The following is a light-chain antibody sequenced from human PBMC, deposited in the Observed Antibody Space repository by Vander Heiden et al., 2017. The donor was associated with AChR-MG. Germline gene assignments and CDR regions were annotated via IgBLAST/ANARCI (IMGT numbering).Light chain of an antibody. J-gene: IGLJ2*01. CDR1: NLGDKY. CDR3: QAWNSNTAV. Sequence: SYEVTQPPSVSGSPGQTASITCSGDNLGDKYACWYQQRPGQSPVLVIYQDSKRPSGIPERFSGSNSGNTATLTISGTQAMDEADYYCQAWNSNTAVFGGGTKLTVL. CDR2: QDS. V-gene: IGLV3-1*01.